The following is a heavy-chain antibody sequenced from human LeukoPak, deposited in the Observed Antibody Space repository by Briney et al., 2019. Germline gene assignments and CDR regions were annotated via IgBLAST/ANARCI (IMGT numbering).Heavy chain of an antibody. CDR1: GFTFGDYA. Sequence: HPGGSLRLSCAASGFTFGDYAMNWVRQAPGMGLEWIASISGSGGSTHHADSMKGRFIISRDNSKNTLYLQMSSLRAEDTAIYYCARDLHESKVDFWSNFYDVWGQGTLVTVSS. D-gene: IGHD3-3*01. CDR2: ISGSGGST. CDR3: ARDLHESKVDFWSNFYDV. V-gene: IGHV3-23*01. J-gene: IGHJ4*02.